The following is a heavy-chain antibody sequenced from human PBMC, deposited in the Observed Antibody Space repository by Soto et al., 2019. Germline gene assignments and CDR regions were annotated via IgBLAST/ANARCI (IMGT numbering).Heavy chain of an antibody. CDR1: GFTLTGFW. CDR2: IISDGTST. V-gene: IGHV3-74*01. Sequence: GGSLRLSCVASGFTLTGFWMHWVRQVPGKGPVWVSGIISDGTSTRYADSVKGRATISRDNAKSTLHLQLSSLRADDTAVYYCPRSEYDAGFDLWGHGTVVTVSS. D-gene: IGHD3-16*01. J-gene: IGHJ3*01. CDR3: PRSEYDAGFDL.